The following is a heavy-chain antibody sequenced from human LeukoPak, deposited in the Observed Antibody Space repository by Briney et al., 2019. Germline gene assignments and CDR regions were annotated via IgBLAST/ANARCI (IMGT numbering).Heavy chain of an antibody. D-gene: IGHD6-19*01. CDR1: GGTFSSYA. CDR2: IIPILGIA. J-gene: IGHJ6*02. Sequence: ASVKVSCKASGGTFSSYAISWVRQAPGQGLEWMGRIIPILGIANYAQKFQGRVTITADKSTSTAYMELSSLRSEDTAVYYCARARYSSVKDIIYYYGMDVWGQGTTVTVSS. V-gene: IGHV1-69*04. CDR3: ARARYSSVKDIIYYYGMDV.